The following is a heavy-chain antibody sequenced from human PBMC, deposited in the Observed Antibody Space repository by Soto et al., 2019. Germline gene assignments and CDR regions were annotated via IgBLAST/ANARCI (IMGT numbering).Heavy chain of an antibody. Sequence: SETLSLTCTVSGGSITTNYWSWIRQPPGKGLEWIGYIYYRGSTNYNPSLKSRVTISVDTSKNQFSLKLDSVTAADTAVYFCERHSIWLLLSDYWGQGSLVTVSS. CDR1: GGSITTNY. V-gene: IGHV4-59*08. CDR2: IYYRGST. J-gene: IGHJ4*02. D-gene: IGHD3-22*01. CDR3: ERHSIWLLLSDY.